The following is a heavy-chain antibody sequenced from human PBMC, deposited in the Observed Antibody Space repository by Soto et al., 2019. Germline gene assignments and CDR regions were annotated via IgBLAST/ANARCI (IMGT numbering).Heavy chain of an antibody. CDR2: INHSGST. V-gene: IGHV4-34*01. J-gene: IGHJ6*02. CDR3: ARGDTIFGVVPRGGYYYGMDV. Sequence: PSETLSLTCAVYGGSFSGYYWSWIRQPPGKGLEWIGEINHSGSTNYNPSLKSRVTISVDTSKNQFSLKLSSVTAADTAVYYCARGDTIFGVVPRGGYYYGMDVWGQGTTVTVS. CDR1: GGSFSGYY. D-gene: IGHD3-3*01.